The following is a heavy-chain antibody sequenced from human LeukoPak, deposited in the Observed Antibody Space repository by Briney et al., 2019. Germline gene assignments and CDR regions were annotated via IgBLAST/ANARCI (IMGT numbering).Heavy chain of an antibody. Sequence: SQTLSLTCAVSGGSISSGGYSWSWIRQPPGKGLEWIGYIYHSGSTYYNPSLKSRVTISVDRSKNQFSLKLSSVTAADTAVYYCARVAPRSGYYGSGSYSPAGPFDYWGQGTLVTVSS. D-gene: IGHD3-10*01. CDR1: GGSISSGGYS. CDR3: ARVAPRSGYYGSGSYSPAGPFDY. V-gene: IGHV4-30-2*01. CDR2: IYHSGST. J-gene: IGHJ4*02.